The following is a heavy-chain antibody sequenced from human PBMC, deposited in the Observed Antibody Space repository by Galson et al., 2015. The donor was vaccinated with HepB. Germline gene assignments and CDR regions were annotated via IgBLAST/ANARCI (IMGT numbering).Heavy chain of an antibody. CDR2: INWRGNST. J-gene: IGHJ4*02. D-gene: IGHD3-10*01. V-gene: IGHV3-20*01. Sequence: SLRLSCAASGLSFDDYGMAWVRQAPGKGLEWVSGINWRGNSTGYTDSVKGRFSISRDNAKKSLYLQMNILRAEDTALYHCVIYCGRPTCRFDYWGQGALVTVSS. CDR1: GLSFDDYG. CDR3: VIYCGRPTCRFDY.